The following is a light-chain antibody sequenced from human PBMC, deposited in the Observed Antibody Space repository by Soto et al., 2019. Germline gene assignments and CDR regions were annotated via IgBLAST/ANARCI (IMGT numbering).Light chain of an antibody. CDR3: NSYTSSSARV. CDR1: SSDVGGYNY. V-gene: IGLV2-14*01. CDR2: EVS. J-gene: IGLJ1*01. Sequence: QSALAQPASVSGSPGQSITISCTGTSSDVGGYNYVSWYQQHPGKAPKLMIYEVSNRPSGVSNRFSGSKSGNTASLTISGLQAEDEADYYCNSYTSSSARVFGTGTKATVL.